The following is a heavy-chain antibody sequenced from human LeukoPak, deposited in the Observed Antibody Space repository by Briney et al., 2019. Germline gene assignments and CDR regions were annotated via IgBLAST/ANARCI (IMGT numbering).Heavy chain of an antibody. J-gene: IGHJ5*02. CDR3: ARAVYDFWSGYSTRDWFDP. D-gene: IGHD3-3*01. CDR2: MNPNSGNT. V-gene: IGHV1-8*01. CDR1: GYTFTSYD. Sequence: ASVKVSCKASGYTFTSYDINWVRQAPGQGLEWMGWMNPNSGNTGYAQKFQGRVTMTRNTSISTAYMELSSLRSEDTAVYYCARAVYDFWSGYSTRDWFDPWGQGTLVTVSS.